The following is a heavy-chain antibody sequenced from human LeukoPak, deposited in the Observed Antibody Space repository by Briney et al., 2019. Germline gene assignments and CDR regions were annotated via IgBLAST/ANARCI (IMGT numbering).Heavy chain of an antibody. CDR2: ISGSGGST. CDR3: AKTWGSKGRRDYYFNY. CDR1: GFTFSSYA. D-gene: IGHD7-27*01. V-gene: IGHV3-23*01. J-gene: IGHJ4*02. Sequence: GRSLRLSCAASGFTFSSYAMSSVRQAPGKGLEWVSAISGSGGSTYYPESVKGRFTISRDNSKNTLYLQMNSLRAEDTAVYYCAKTWGSKGRRDYYFNYWGQGTLVTVSS.